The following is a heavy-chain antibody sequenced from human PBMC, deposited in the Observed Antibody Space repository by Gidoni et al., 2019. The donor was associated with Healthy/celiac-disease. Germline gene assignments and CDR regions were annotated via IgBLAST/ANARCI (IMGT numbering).Heavy chain of an antibody. CDR3: AKYSHYYYGMDV. CDR1: GFTFSSYA. Sequence: EVQLLESGGGLVQPGGSMRLSCAASGFTFSSYAMSWVRQAPGKGLEWVSAISGSGGSTYYADSVKGRFTISRDNSKNTLYLQMNSLRAEDTAVYYCAKYSHYYYGMDVWGQGTTVTVSS. J-gene: IGHJ6*02. V-gene: IGHV3-23*01. D-gene: IGHD1-26*01. CDR2: ISGSGGST.